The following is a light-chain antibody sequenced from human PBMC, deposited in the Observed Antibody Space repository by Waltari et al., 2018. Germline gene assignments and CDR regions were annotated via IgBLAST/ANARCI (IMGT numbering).Light chain of an antibody. CDR3: QQYGFSSWT. CDR1: QSIDSNY. Sequence: EIVLTQSPGTLSLSLGESATLSCRASQSIDSNYVAWYQQKPGQAPRLLFSGASTRATGIPDRFRGSESGTDFFTLTINRLEPEDFAVYYCQQYGFSSWTFGQGTKVEMK. CDR2: GAS. V-gene: IGKV3-20*01. J-gene: IGKJ1*01.